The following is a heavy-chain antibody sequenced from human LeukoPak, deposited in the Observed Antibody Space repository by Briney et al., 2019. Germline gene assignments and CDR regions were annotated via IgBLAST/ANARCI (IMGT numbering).Heavy chain of an antibody. D-gene: IGHD3-22*01. CDR1: GYTFTSYG. J-gene: IGHJ4*02. CDR3: VRDYYDSRGYCYLDD. Sequence: ASVKVSCKASGYTFTSYGISWVRQAPGQGIEWMGWISAYNGYTNYAQKLQDGVTITTHTSTKTAAVSPRNQTSNDRAVYYFVRDYYDSRGYCYLDDCVQGSLVSDCS. V-gene: IGHV1-18*01. CDR2: ISAYNGYT.